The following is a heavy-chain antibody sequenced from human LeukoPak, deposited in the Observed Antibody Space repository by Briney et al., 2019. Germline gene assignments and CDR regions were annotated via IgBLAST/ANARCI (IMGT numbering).Heavy chain of an antibody. Sequence: GGSLRLSCAASGFTVSSNYMSWVRQAPGKGLEWVSVIYSGGSTYYADSVKGRFTISRDNSKNTLYLQMNSLRAEDTAVYYCARHPPRYFDSHSDFDYWGQGTLVTVSS. J-gene: IGHJ4*02. CDR1: GFTVSSNY. D-gene: IGHD3-9*01. V-gene: IGHV3-66*04. CDR2: IYSGGST. CDR3: ARHPPRYFDSHSDFDY.